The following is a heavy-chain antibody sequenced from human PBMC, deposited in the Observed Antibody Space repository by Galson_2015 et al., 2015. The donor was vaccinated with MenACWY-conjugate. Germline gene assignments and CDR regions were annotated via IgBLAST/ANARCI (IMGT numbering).Heavy chain of an antibody. D-gene: IGHD5-24*01. CDR3: ARGRRDGYNKIHYYGMDV. CDR1: GGTFSSYA. J-gene: IGHJ6*02. CDR2: IIPIFGTA. V-gene: IGHV1-69*13. Sequence: SVKVSCKASGGTFSSYAISWVRQAPGQGLEWMGGIIPIFGTANYAQKFQGRVTITADESTSTAYMELSSLRSEDTAVYYCARGRRDGYNKIHYYGMDVWGQGTTVTVSS.